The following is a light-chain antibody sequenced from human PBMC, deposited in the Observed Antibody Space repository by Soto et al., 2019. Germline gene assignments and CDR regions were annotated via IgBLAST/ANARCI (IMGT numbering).Light chain of an antibody. CDR3: SSYTNINTRACV. J-gene: IGLJ1*01. CDR1: SGDIGSYNR. CDR2: EVT. Sequence: QSVLTQPASVSGSPGQSITISCTGTSGDIGSYNRVSWYQQHPGEAPKLLIYEVTDRPSGVSNRFSGSKSGNMASLTISGLQAEDEAEYYCSSYTNINTRACVFGTGTKVTV. V-gene: IGLV2-14*01.